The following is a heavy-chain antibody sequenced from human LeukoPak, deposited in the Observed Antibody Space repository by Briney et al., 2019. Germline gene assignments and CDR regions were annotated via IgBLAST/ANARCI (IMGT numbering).Heavy chain of an antibody. CDR2: VDPEDGET. Sequence: GASVKVSCKASGYTFTDYYMHWVQQAPGKGLEWMGRVDPEDGETIYAEKFQGRVTITADTSTDTAYMELSSLRSEDTAVYYCATDVPEYSGYDSYYYYYMDVWGKGTTVTVSS. CDR3: ATDVPEYSGYDSYYYYYMDV. J-gene: IGHJ6*03. V-gene: IGHV1-69-2*01. CDR1: GYTFTDYY. D-gene: IGHD5-12*01.